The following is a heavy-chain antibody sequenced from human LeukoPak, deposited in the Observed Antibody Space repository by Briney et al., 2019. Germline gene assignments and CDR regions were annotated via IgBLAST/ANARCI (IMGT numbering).Heavy chain of an antibody. V-gene: IGHV3-30-3*01. Sequence: GRSLRLSCAASGFTFSSYAMHWVRQAPGKGLEGVAVISYDGSNKYYADSVKGRFTISRDNSKNTLYLQMNSLRAEDTAVYYCARRIAAAGTGFDYWGQGTLVTVSS. J-gene: IGHJ4*02. CDR3: ARRIAAAGTGFDY. CDR1: GFTFSSYA. D-gene: IGHD6-13*01. CDR2: ISYDGSNK.